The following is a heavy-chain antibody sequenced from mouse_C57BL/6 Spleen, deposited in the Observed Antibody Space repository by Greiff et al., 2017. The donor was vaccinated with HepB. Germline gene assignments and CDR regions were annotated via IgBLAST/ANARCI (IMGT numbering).Heavy chain of an antibody. Sequence: EVQLVESGEGLVKPGGSLKLSCAASGFTFSSYAMSWVRQTPEKRLEWVAYISSGGDYIYYADTVKGRFTISIDNARNTLYLQMSSLKSEDTAMYYCTRDATTVVARDWYFDVWGTGTTVTVSS. V-gene: IGHV5-9-1*02. D-gene: IGHD1-1*01. CDR2: ISSGGDYI. CDR1: GFTFSSYA. J-gene: IGHJ1*03. CDR3: TRDATTVVARDWYFDV.